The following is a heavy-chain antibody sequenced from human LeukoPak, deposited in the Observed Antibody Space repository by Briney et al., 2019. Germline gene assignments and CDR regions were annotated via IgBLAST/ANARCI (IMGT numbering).Heavy chain of an antibody. D-gene: IGHD6-13*01. Sequence: GGSLRLSCAASRFTFSSYAMSWVRQAPGKGLEWVSAISGSGVITYYADSVKGRFTMSRDNSKNTLYLQMNSLRAVDTAVYYCAKEGYSSTWNADFDYWGQGTLVIVSS. J-gene: IGHJ4*02. CDR2: ISGSGVIT. V-gene: IGHV3-23*01. CDR3: AKEGYSSTWNADFDY. CDR1: RFTFSSYA.